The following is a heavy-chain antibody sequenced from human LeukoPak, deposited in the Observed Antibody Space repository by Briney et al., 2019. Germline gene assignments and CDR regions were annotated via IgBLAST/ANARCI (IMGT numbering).Heavy chain of an antibody. CDR1: GFTFSSYA. CDR2: ISSSSSYI. J-gene: IGHJ4*02. CDR3: ASVSVGAPSNY. V-gene: IGHV3-21*01. D-gene: IGHD1-26*01. Sequence: PGGSLRLSCAASGFTFSSYAMNWVRQAPGKGLEWVSSISSSSSYIYYADSVKGRFTISRDNAKNSLYLQMNSLRAEDTAVYYCASVSVGAPSNYWGQGTLVTVSS.